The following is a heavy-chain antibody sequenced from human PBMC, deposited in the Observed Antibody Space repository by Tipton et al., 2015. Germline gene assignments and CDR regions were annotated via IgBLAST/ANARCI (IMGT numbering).Heavy chain of an antibody. D-gene: IGHD4-23*01. CDR2: IYYTGNT. J-gene: IGHJ6*02. CDR3: ARLRWSYYGMDV. V-gene: IGHV4-39*01. Sequence: SLTCTVSGGSITSSAYYWGWIRQPPGKGLEWIATIYYTGNTYYNPSLKSRVTISVDTSKNQFSLKMSSVTAADTAVYYCARLRWSYYGMDVWGQGTTVTVSS. CDR1: GGSITSSAYY.